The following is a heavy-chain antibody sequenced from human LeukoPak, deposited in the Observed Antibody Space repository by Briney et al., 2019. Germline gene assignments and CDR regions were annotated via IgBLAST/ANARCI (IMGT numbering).Heavy chain of an antibody. Sequence: GGSLRLSCAASGFTFSSYSMNWVRQAPGKGLEWVSSISSSSSYIYYADSVKGRFTISRDNAENSLYLQMYSLRAEDTAVYYCARDQSQVVVTTTGYYGMDVWGQGTTVTVSS. D-gene: IGHD3-22*01. J-gene: IGHJ6*02. CDR3: ARDQSQVVVTTTGYYGMDV. CDR2: ISSSSSYI. V-gene: IGHV3-21*01. CDR1: GFTFSSYS.